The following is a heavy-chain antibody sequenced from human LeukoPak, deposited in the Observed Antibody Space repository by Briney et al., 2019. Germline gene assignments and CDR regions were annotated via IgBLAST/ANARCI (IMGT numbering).Heavy chain of an antibody. CDR3: AKSHYYGSGSIDY. D-gene: IGHD3-10*01. CDR1: GFTFSSYA. J-gene: IGHJ4*02. CDR2: VSASGDST. Sequence: PGGSLRLSCAASGFTFSSYAMSWVRQAPGKGLAWISTVSASGDSTSYADSVKGRFTISRDNSKNALYLQVNSLRADDAALHYCAKSHYYGSGSIDYWGQGTLVTVSS. V-gene: IGHV3-23*01.